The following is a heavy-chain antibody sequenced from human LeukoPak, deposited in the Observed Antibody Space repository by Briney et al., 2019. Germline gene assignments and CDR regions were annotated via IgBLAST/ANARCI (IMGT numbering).Heavy chain of an antibody. D-gene: IGHD6-19*01. CDR2: INHSGST. CDR3: AGRHSSGWYKNFDY. J-gene: IGHJ4*02. V-gene: IGHV4-34*01. Sequence: SETLSLTCAVYGGSFSGYYWSWIRQPPGKGLEWIGEINHSGSTNYNPSLKSRVTISVDTSKNQFSLKLSSVTAADTAVYYCAGRHSSGWYKNFDYWGQGTLVTVPS. CDR1: GGSFSGYY.